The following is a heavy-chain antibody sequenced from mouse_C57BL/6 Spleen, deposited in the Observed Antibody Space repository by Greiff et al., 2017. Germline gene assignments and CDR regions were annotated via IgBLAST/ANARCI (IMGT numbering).Heavy chain of an antibody. CDR3: AAPSGSSWFAY. V-gene: IGHV1-18*01. Sequence: EVQLQQSGPELVKPGASVKIPCKASGYTFTDYNMDWVKQSHGKSLEWIGDINPNNGGTIYNQKFKGKATLTVDKSSSTAYMELRSLTSEDTAVYYCAAPSGSSWFAYWGQGTLVTVSA. CDR1: GYTFTDYN. D-gene: IGHD3-1*01. J-gene: IGHJ3*01. CDR2: INPNNGGT.